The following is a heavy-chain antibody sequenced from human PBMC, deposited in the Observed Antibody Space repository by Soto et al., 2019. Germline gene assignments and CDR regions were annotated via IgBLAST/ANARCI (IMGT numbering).Heavy chain of an antibody. J-gene: IGHJ5*02. CDR3: ARGQSIPGIAAAVAGGWFDP. D-gene: IGHD6-13*01. CDR1: GGSFSGYY. CDR2: INHSGST. V-gene: IGHV4-34*01. Sequence: QVQLQQWGAGLLKPSETLSLTCAVYGGSFSGYYWSWIRQPPGKGLEWIGEINHSGSTNYSPSLMSRVTKSGERAKNQLSRKRSSVTAADTAVYDCARGQSIPGIAAAVAGGWFDPWGQGSLVTVSS.